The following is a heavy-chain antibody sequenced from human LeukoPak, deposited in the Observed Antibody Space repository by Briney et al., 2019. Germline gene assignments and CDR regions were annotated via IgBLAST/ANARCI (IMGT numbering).Heavy chain of an antibody. Sequence: QPGRSLRLSCAASGFTFSSYGMHWVRQAPGKGLEWVAVISYDGSNKHYADSVKGRFTISRDNSKNTLYLQMNSLRAEDTAVYYRAKDDLGHAFDIWGQGTMVTVSS. V-gene: IGHV3-30*18. CDR1: GFTFSSYG. J-gene: IGHJ3*02. D-gene: IGHD7-27*01. CDR3: AKDDLGHAFDI. CDR2: ISYDGSNK.